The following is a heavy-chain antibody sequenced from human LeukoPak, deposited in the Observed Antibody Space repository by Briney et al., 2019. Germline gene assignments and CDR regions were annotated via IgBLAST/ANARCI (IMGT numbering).Heavy chain of an antibody. Sequence: GGSLRLSCSASGFTFCDDAMSWVRQAPGKGVEWGGFIRRKGYGGTTEYAASVDPTFSFSIPDSKIFLYLQMSSLKPEDPAVYYCTRVRSGNDFDYWGQGTLVTVSS. CDR2: IRRKGYGGTT. V-gene: IGHV3-49*04. CDR3: TRVRSGNDFDY. CDR1: GFTFCDDA. J-gene: IGHJ4*02. D-gene: IGHD3-10*01.